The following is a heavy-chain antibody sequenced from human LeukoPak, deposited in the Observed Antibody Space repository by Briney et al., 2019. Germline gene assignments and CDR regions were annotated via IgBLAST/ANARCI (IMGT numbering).Heavy chain of an antibody. CDR3: ARRSMVRGLGYYGMDV. D-gene: IGHD3-10*01. V-gene: IGHV1-18*04. Sequence: GASVKVSCTASGYTFTSYGISWVRQAPGQGLEWMGWISAYNGNTNYAQKLQGRVTMTTDTSTSTAYMELRSLRSDDTAVYYWARRSMVRGLGYYGMDVWGKGTTVTVSS. CDR2: ISAYNGNT. CDR1: GYTFTSYG. J-gene: IGHJ6*04.